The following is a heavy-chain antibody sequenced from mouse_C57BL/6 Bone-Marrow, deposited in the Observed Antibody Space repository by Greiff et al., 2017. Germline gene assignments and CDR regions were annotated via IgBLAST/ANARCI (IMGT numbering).Heavy chain of an antibody. V-gene: IGHV6-3*01. J-gene: IGHJ3*01. CDR3: TGQGYYNQPFAY. CDR1: GFTFSNYW. CDR2: IRLKSDNYAT. Sequence: EVMLVESGGGLVQPGGSMKLSCVASGFTFSNYWMNWVRQSPEKGLEWVAQIRLKSDNYATHYAESVKGRFTISRDDSKSSVYLQMNNLRAEDTGIYYCTGQGYYNQPFAYWGQGTLVTVSA. D-gene: IGHD2-12*01.